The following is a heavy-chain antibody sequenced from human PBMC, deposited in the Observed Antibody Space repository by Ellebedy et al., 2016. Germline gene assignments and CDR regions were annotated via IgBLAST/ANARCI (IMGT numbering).Heavy chain of an antibody. CDR3: ARSGITIFGVVITYFDY. J-gene: IGHJ4*02. D-gene: IGHD3-3*01. CDR1: GGSISSGDYY. V-gene: IGHV4-30-4*01. Sequence: SETLSLTXTVSGGSISSGDYYWTWIRQPPGKGLEWIGCLYYSGSTYYNPSLKSRVTISVDASKNQFSLRLSSVTAADTAVYYCARSGITIFGVVITYFDYWGQGTLVTVSS. CDR2: LYYSGST.